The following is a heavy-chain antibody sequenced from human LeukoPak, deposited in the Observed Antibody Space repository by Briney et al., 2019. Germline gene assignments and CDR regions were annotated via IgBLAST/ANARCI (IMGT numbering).Heavy chain of an antibody. D-gene: IGHD5/OR15-5a*01. Sequence: QPGGSLRLSCAASGFTFSSYAMSWVRQAPGKGLEWVSGISGSGGSTYYADSVKGRFTISRDNSKNTLYLQMNSLRAEDTAVYYCAEGPVYDTVDWFDPWGQGTLVTVSS. J-gene: IGHJ5*02. CDR3: AEGPVYDTVDWFDP. CDR1: GFTFSSYA. V-gene: IGHV3-23*01. CDR2: ISGSGGST.